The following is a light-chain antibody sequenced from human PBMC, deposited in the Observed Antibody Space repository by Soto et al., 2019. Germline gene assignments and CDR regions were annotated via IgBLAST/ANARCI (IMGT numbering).Light chain of an antibody. CDR3: QQSYNSPYT. V-gene: IGKV1-39*01. J-gene: IGKJ2*01. Sequence: DIQMTQSPTSLSASVRDRVTITGRASQPINKNLNWYRHKLGKAPELLIDDASDSQAGVPSRFSGSGSGKDFTLIISGLQPEDFATYYCQQSYNSPYTFGQGTKLELK. CDR1: QPINKN. CDR2: DAS.